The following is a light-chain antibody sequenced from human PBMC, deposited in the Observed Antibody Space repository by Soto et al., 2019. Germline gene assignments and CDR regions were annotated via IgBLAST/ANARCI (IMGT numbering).Light chain of an antibody. CDR1: HSISSW. CDR3: QQYNSYSS. V-gene: IGKV1-5*03. J-gene: IGKJ1*01. CDR2: KAS. Sequence: DIQMTQSPSTLSASVGDRVTITCRASHSISSWLAWYQQKPGKAPKLLIYKASSLESGVPSRFSGSGSVTEITLTISSLQPDDFATYYCQQYNSYSSFGQGTKVDI.